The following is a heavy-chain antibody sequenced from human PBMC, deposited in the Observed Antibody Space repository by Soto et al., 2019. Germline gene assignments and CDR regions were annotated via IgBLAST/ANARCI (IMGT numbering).Heavy chain of an antibody. CDR2: IYWDDDK. V-gene: IGHV2-5*02. J-gene: IGHJ6*02. D-gene: IGHD5-18*01. CDR1: GFSLSTSGVG. CDR3: AHSLVDTAMAGWGGDYYYGMDV. Sequence: QITLKESGPTLVKPTQTLTLTCTFSGFSLSTSGVGVGWIRQPPGKALEWLALIYWDDDKRYSPSLKSRLTITQDPSKKQGVRTMTNLDPVDKGTNYCAHSLVDTAMAGWGGDYYYGMDVWGQGTTVTVSS.